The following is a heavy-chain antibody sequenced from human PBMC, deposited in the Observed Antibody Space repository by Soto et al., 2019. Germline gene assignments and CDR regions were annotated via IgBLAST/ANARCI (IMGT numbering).Heavy chain of an antibody. CDR1: GGSISSGDYY. D-gene: IGHD6-13*01. Sequence: QVQLQESGPGLVKPSQTLSLTCTVSGGSISSGDYYWSWIRQPPGKGLEWIGYIYYSGSTYYNPSLKSRVTISVDTSKNQFSLKLSSVTAADTAVYYCAGGVLDSGYIIAAAAYWYFDLWGRGTLVTVSS. V-gene: IGHV4-30-4*01. CDR3: AGGVLDSGYIIAAAAYWYFDL. J-gene: IGHJ2*01. CDR2: IYYSGST.